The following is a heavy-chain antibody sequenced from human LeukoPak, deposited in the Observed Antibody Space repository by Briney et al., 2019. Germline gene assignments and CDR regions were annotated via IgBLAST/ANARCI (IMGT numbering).Heavy chain of an antibody. V-gene: IGHV4-4*02. CDR3: ARDVTRQVMDV. CDR2: VYHSGST. CDR1: GGFISSNNW. J-gene: IGHJ6*02. D-gene: IGHD2-15*01. Sequence: PSETLSLTCAVSGGFISSNNWWSWVRQPPGKGLEWIGEVYHSGSTSYNPSLLSRVTISVDKSKNQFSLEMRSVTAADTAVYYCARDVTRQVMDVWGQGTTVTVSS.